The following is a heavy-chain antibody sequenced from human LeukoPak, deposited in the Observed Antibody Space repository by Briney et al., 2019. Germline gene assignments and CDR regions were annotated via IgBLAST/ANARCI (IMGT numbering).Heavy chain of an antibody. CDR3: ARRNDFDI. Sequence: PSETLSLTCTVSGGSISSYYWSWIRQPPGKGLEWIGYIYYSGSTNYNPSLKSRVTISVDTSKNQFTLKLTSVTAADTAMYYCARRNDFDIWGPGTMVTVSS. V-gene: IGHV4-59*08. CDR1: GGSISSYY. CDR2: IYYSGST. J-gene: IGHJ3*02.